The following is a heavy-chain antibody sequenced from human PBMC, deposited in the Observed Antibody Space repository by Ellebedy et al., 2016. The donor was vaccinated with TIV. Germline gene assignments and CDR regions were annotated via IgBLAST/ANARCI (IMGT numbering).Heavy chain of an antibody. V-gene: IGHV3-23*01. D-gene: IGHD4-17*01. CDR2: ISGGGGTT. J-gene: IGHJ5*02. CDR1: GFTFSSYA. Sequence: PGGSLRLSCAASGFTFSSYAMSWVRQAPGQGLEWVSAISGGGGTTYYADSVKGRFNISRDNSKRTLYLQMNSLRADDTAVYYCAKLPTVSPGRDWFDPWGQGTLVTVSS. CDR3: AKLPTVSPGRDWFDP.